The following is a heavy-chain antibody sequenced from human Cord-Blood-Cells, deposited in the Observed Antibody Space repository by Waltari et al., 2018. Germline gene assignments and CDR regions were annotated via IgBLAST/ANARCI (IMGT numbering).Heavy chain of an antibody. CDR1: GFTFSSYA. V-gene: IGHV3-23*01. CDR2: ISGSGGST. D-gene: IGHD3-9*01. CDR3: AKETGYDILTGYYFDY. J-gene: IGHJ4*02. Sequence: EVQLLESGGGLVQPGGSLRLSCAASGFTFSSYAMSWVRQAPGKGLEWVSAISGSGGSTYYADAVKGRFTISRDNSKNTLYLQRNSLRAEDTAVYYCAKETGYDILTGYYFDYWGQGTLVTVSS.